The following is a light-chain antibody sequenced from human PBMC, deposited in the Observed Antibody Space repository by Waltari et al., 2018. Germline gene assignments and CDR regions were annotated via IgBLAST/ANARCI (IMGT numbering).Light chain of an antibody. J-gene: IGKJ2*01. CDR3: QQYNDWST. Sequence: DIQMTQSPSPLSASVGDRVTITCRASQSISDWLAWYQQKPGKAPKLLIYDASTLESGVPSRFSGSGSGTEFTLTISSLQPDDFATYYCQQYNDWSTFGQGTKLEI. V-gene: IGKV1-5*01. CDR1: QSISDW. CDR2: DAS.